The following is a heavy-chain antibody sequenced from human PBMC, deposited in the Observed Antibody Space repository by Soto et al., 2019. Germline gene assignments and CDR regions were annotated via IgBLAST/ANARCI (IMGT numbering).Heavy chain of an antibody. CDR2: MNPGSGDT. CDR1: RYSFTNQD. V-gene: IGHV1-8*01. CDR3: ARMETFGSLNWFDP. J-gene: IGHJ5*02. Sequence: SVKVCFRASRYSFTNQDVSWGRQATGQGLEWMGWMNPGSGDTGYAQKFQGRVTMTRDISIATAYMELSSLRSDDTAIYYCARMETFGSLNWFDPWGQGTLVTVSS. D-gene: IGHD3-16*01.